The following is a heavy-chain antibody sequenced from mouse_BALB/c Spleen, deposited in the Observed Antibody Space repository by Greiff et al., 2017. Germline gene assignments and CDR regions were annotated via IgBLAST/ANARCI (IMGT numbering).Heavy chain of an antibody. J-gene: IGHJ2*01. CDR2: IYPGNVNT. D-gene: IGHD1-1*01. V-gene: IGHV1S56*01. CDR3: ARSDGSSDY. Sequence: QVQLKQSGPELVKPGASVRISCKASGYTFTSYYIHWVKQRPGQGLEWIGWIYPGNVNTKYNEKFKGKATLTADKSSSTAYMQLSSLTSEDSAVYFCARSDGSSDYWGQGTTLTVSS. CDR1: GYTFTSYY.